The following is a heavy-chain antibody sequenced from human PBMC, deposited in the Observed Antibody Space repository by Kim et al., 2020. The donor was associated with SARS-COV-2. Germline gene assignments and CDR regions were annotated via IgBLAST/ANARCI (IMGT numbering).Heavy chain of an antibody. D-gene: IGHD2-2*01. Sequence: CNPSLKSRVTISVDTSKNQFSLKLSSVTAADTAVYYCARGCSSTSCYGDYWGQGTLVTVSS. CDR3: ARGCSSTSCYGDY. V-gene: IGHV4-34*01. J-gene: IGHJ4*02.